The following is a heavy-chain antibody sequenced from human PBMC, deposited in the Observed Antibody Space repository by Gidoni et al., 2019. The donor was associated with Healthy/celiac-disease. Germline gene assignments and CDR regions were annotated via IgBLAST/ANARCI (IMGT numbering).Heavy chain of an antibody. V-gene: IGHV1-8*01. D-gene: IGHD3-22*01. J-gene: IGHJ6*02. Sequence: QVQLVQSGAEVKKPGASVKVSCKASGYTFTSYDINWVRQATGQGLEGMGWMNPNSGNTGYAQKFQGRVTMTRNTSISTAYMELSSLRSEDTAVYYCAGGYYPHYYYYGMDVWGQGTTVTVSS. CDR2: MNPNSGNT. CDR3: AGGYYPHYYYYGMDV. CDR1: GYTFTSYD.